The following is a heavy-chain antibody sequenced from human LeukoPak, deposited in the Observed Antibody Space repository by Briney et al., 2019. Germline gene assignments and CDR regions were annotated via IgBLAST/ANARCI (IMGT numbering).Heavy chain of an antibody. V-gene: IGHV1-8*01. CDR1: GYTFTSYD. Sequence: ASVKVSCKASGYTFTSYDINWVRQATGQGLEGMGWMNPNSGNTGYAQKFQGRVTMTRNTSISTAYMELSSLRSEDTAVYYCARAKDYYYYYGMDVWGQGTTVTVSS. CDR3: ARAKDYYYYYGMDV. J-gene: IGHJ6*02. CDR2: MNPNSGNT.